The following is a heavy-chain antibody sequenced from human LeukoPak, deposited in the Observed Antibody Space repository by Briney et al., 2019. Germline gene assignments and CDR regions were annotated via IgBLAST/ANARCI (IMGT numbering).Heavy chain of an antibody. V-gene: IGHV6-1*01. D-gene: IGHD3-16*01. CDR2: TYYRSTWYN. CDR1: GDSVSSNSVT. CDR3: ARDWGTLTDGFDI. Sequence: SQTLSLTCALSGDSVSSNSVTWNWIRQSPSRGLEWLVRTYYRSTWYNDYVISVRSRITINPDTYKKQFSLQLNSVPPEDTAVYYCARDWGTLTDGFDIWGQGTMVIVSS. J-gene: IGHJ3*02.